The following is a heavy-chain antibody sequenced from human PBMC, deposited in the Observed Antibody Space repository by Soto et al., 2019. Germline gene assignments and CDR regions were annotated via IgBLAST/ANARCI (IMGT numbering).Heavy chain of an antibody. CDR2: ISSSGSTI. CDR1: GFTFSDYY. V-gene: IGHV3-11*01. J-gene: IGHJ4*02. D-gene: IGHD3-3*01. Sequence: LRLSCAASGFTFSDYYMSWIRQAPGKGLEWVSYISSSGSTIYYADSVKGRFTISRDNAKNSLYLQMNSLRAEDTAVYYCARLPYYDFWSGYYTLDYWGQGTLVTVSS. CDR3: ARLPYYDFWSGYYTLDY.